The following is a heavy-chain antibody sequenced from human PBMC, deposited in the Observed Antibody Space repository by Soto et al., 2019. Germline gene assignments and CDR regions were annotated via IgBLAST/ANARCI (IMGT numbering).Heavy chain of an antibody. CDR2: INSDGSST. V-gene: IGHV3-74*01. CDR3: ARTRRAPNNWFDP. Sequence: GGSLRLSCGASRFTFSSSCIHWVRQAPGKGLVWVSRINSDGSSTSYADSVKGRFTISRDNAKNTLYLQMNSLRAEDTAVYYCARTRRAPNNWFDPWGQGTLVTV. CDR1: RFTFSSSC. J-gene: IGHJ5*02.